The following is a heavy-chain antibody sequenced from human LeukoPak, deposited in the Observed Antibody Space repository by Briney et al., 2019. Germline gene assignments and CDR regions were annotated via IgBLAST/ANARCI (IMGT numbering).Heavy chain of an antibody. J-gene: IGHJ4*02. D-gene: IGHD1-7*01. CDR1: GFTFRDLY. V-gene: IGHV3-72*01. CDR2: ITHKPHGYTT. CDR3: TRENYEKLDS. Sequence: GGSLRLSCAASGFTFRDLYMGWVCQAPGKGLEWVGRITHKPHGYTTKYAASLEGRFTISRDDSQNSLYLQINSLKTEDTAIYYCTRENYEKLDSWGQGTLVTVSS.